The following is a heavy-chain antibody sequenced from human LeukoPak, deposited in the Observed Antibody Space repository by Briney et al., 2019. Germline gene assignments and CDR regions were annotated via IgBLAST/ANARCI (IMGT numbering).Heavy chain of an antibody. D-gene: IGHD3-10*01. CDR1: GFTFSIYS. V-gene: IGHV3-48*04. J-gene: IGHJ4*02. CDR2: ISSSSNAI. CDR3: VGPDSQFDC. Sequence: GGSLRLSCAASGFTFSIYSMNWVRQAPGKGLEWVSYISSSSNAIYYADSVKGRFTISRDNAKNSLYLQMNNLRAEDTAVYYCVGPDSQFDCWGQGALVTVSS.